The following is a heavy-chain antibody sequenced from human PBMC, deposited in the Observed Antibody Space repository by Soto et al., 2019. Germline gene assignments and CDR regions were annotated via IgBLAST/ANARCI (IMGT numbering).Heavy chain of an antibody. J-gene: IGHJ3*01. CDR2: INPNSGGT. Sequence: ASVKVSCKASGYTFTGYYMHWVRQAPGQGLEWMGWINPNSGGTNYAQKFQGWVTMTRDTSISTAYMELSRLRSDDTAVYYCARGDRIEAAGSRNWLHPCGQGTMVTV. CDR3: ARGDRIEAAGSRNWLHP. V-gene: IGHV1-2*04. CDR1: GYTFTGYY. D-gene: IGHD6-13*01.